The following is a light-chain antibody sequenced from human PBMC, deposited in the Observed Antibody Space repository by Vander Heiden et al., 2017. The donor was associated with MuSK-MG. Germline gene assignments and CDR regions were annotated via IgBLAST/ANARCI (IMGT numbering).Light chain of an antibody. CDR2: TTS. J-gene: IGKJ1*01. CDR3: QQSDSTPWT. V-gene: IGKV1-39*01. Sequence: DIQMTQSPSSLSASVGARVTITCRASQSISSYLNWYQQKPGKAPKLLIYTTSTLQSGVPASFSGSGSGTDFTLTISRLQPEDFATYCCQQSDSTPWTFGQGTKVEIK. CDR1: QSISSY.